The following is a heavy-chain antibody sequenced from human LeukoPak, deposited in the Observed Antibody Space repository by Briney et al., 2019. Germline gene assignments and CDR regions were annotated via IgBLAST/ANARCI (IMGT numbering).Heavy chain of an antibody. CDR3: ARGLDSSSWYWLVFDY. J-gene: IGHJ4*02. CDR2: IYPGDSDT. Sequence: GESLKISCKGSGYSFTSYWIGWVRQMPGKGLEWMGIIYPGDSDTRYSPSFQGQVTISADKSISTAYLQWSSLKASDTAMYDCARGLDSSSWYWLVFDYWGQGTLVTVSS. D-gene: IGHD6-13*01. CDR1: GYSFTSYW. V-gene: IGHV5-51*01.